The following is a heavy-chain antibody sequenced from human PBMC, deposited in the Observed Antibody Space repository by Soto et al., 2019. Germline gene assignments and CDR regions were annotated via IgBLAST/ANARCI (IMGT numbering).Heavy chain of an antibody. CDR2: IYYSGST. CDR1: AGLLSSDSYY. CDR3: ARAWVTTNYYYHYGMAV. D-gene: IGHD4-4*01. Sequence: LPCTGSAGLLSSDSYYWCCIRQPTGKGLEWIGYIYYSGSTNYNPSLKSRVTISVDTSKNQFSLKLSSVTAADTAVYYCARAWVTTNYYYHYGMAVWGQGTTVT. V-gene: IGHV4-61*01. J-gene: IGHJ6*02.